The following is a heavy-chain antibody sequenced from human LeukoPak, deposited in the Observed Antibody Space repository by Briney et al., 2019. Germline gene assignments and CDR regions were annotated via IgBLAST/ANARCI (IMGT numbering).Heavy chain of an antibody. CDR2: LNPYSGGA. CDR3: TRMNGSGSFFGLNWFDT. J-gene: IGHJ5*02. D-gene: IGHD3-10*01. CDR1: GYTFTGYY. Sequence: ASVKVSCKASGYTFTGYYIHWVRQAPGQGLEWMGWLNPYSGGAGHAQNFQGRVTMIGDTSIATATLELSNLTTDDTAVYYCTRMNGSGSFFGLNWFDTWGQGTLVTVSS. V-gene: IGHV1-2*02.